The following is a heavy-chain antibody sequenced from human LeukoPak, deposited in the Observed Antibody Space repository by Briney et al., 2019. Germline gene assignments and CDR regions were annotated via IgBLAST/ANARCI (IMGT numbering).Heavy chain of an antibody. J-gene: IGHJ6*03. D-gene: IGHD1-26*01. CDR3: ARDLGPGGGSYYYYYYMDV. V-gene: IGHV1-2*02. CDR1: GYTFTGYY. Sequence: ASVKVSCKASGYTFTGYYMHWVRQALGQGLEWMGWINPNSGGTNYAQKFQGRVTMTRDTSISTAYMELSRLRSDDTAVYYCARDLGPGGGSYYYYYYMDVWGKGTTVTVSS. CDR2: INPNSGGT.